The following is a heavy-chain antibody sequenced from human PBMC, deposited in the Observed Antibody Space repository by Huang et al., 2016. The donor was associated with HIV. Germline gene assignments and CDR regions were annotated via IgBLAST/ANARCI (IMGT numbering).Heavy chain of an antibody. V-gene: IGHV4-39*01. J-gene: IGHJ4*02. Sequence: QLQLQESGPGLVKPSETLSLTCTVSGGSISSSSYYWGWIRQPPGKGREWIGSSYYSGSTYYNPSLKSRVTISVDTSKNQFSLKLSSVTAADTAVYYCARLPGSSGWYFYFDYWGQGTLVTVSS. CDR3: ARLPGSSGWYFYFDY. CDR1: GGSISSSSYY. CDR2: SYYSGST. D-gene: IGHD6-19*01.